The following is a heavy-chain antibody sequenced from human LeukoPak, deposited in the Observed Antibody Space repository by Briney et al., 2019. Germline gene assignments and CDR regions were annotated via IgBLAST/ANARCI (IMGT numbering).Heavy chain of an antibody. CDR1: GFTFSSYG. CDR2: IRYDGSNK. V-gene: IGHV3-30*02. D-gene: IGHD4-23*01. J-gene: IGHJ6*03. CDR3: ANRGNSYYYYYMDV. Sequence: PGGSLRLSCAASGFTFSSYGMHWVRQAPGKGLEWVAFIRYDGSNKYYADSVKGRFTISRDNSKNTLYLQMNSLRAEDTAVYYCANRGNSYYYYYMDVWGKGTTVTVSS.